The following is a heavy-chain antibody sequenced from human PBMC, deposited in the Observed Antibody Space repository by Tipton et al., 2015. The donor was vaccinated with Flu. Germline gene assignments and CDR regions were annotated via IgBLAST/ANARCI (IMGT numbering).Heavy chain of an antibody. CDR2: IYSSGSTI. V-gene: IGHV3-48*03. CDR3: ARGRSFREALDY. J-gene: IGHJ4*02. D-gene: IGHD3-16*01. Sequence: SLRLSCAASGFTFSSYEMNWVRQAPGKGLEWISYIYSSGSTIYYADSVKGRFTMSRDNAKNSLYLQMNSLRAEDTAVYYCARGRSFREALDYWGQGTLVTVSS. CDR1: GFTFSSYE.